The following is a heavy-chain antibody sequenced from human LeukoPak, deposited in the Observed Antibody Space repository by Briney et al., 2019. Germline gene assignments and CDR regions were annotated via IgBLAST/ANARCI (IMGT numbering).Heavy chain of an antibody. D-gene: IGHD3-22*01. Sequence: SQTLSLTCTVSGGSISSGSYYWSWIRQPAGKGLEWIGRIYTSGSTNYNPSLKSRVTISVDTSKNQFSLKLSSVTAADAAVYYCARVFTAYYCDSSGSLATDAFDIWGQGTMVTVSS. V-gene: IGHV4-61*02. CDR1: GGSISSGSYY. CDR3: ARVFTAYYCDSSGSLATDAFDI. CDR2: IYTSGST. J-gene: IGHJ3*02.